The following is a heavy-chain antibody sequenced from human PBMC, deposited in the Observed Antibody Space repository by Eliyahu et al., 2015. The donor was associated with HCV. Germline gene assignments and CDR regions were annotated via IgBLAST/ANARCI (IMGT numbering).Heavy chain of an antibody. V-gene: IGHV3-48*02. CDR2: ISSRSSNI. J-gene: IGHJ3*02. CDR3: ARVPWGGHAFDI. CDR1: GFTFSSYS. Sequence: EVQLVESGGGLVQPGGSLXLSCAASGFTFSSYSMNWVRQAXGKGLVWVSYISSRSSNIYYADSVKGRFTISRDNAKNSLYLQMNSLRDEDTAVYYCARVPWGGHAFDIWGQGTMVTVSS. D-gene: IGHD3-16*01.